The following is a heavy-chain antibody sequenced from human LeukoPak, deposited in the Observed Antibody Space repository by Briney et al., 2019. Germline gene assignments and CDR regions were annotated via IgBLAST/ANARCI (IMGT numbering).Heavy chain of an antibody. J-gene: IGHJ4*02. V-gene: IGHV3-23*01. Sequence: GGSLRLSCAASGFTFSSYAMSWVRQAPGKGLEWVSAISGSGGATYYADSVKGRFTISRDNSKNTLYLQMNSLRAEDTAVYYCANSRRGSGSSDYWGQGTLVPVSS. D-gene: IGHD1-26*01. CDR1: GFTFSSYA. CDR2: ISGSGGAT. CDR3: ANSRRGSGSSDY.